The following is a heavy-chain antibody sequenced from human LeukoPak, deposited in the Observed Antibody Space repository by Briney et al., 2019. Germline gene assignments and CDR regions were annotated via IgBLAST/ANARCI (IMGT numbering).Heavy chain of an antibody. J-gene: IGHJ4*02. CDR3: ASLVVSTGRFDY. CDR1: GDSISSSTYY. V-gene: IGHV4-39*01. Sequence: KTSETLSLTCIVSGDSISSSTYYWGWIRQPPGKGLEWIGNIYYSGNTYHSGSTYYNLSLKSRVTISVDTSKNQFSLKLSSVTAADTAVYYCASLVVSTGRFDYWGQGTLVTVSS. CDR2: IYYSGNTYHSGST. D-gene: IGHD5/OR15-5a*01.